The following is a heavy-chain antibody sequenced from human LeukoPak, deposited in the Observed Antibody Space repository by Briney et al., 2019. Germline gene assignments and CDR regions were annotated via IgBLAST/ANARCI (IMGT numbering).Heavy chain of an antibody. V-gene: IGHV3-30*18. CDR1: GFTFDNYG. J-gene: IGHJ6*04. Sequence: GGSLRLSCAASGFTFDNYGMHWVRQAPGKGLEWVAIISYDGSDKYYADSVKGRFTISRDNSKNTLYLQMNSLRAEDTAVYYCAELGITMIGGVWGKGTTVTISS. CDR3: AELGITMIGGV. CDR2: ISYDGSDK. D-gene: IGHD3-10*02.